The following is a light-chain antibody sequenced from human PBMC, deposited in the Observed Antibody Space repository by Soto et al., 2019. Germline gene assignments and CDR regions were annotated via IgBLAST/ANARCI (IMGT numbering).Light chain of an antibody. CDR1: SSDVGGYNY. V-gene: IGLV2-14*03. J-gene: IGLJ1*01. CDR3: STNKTCNIRQMV. CDR2: DVS. Sequence: QSVLTQPASVSGSPGQSITISCTGTSSDVGGYNYVSWYQHHPGKAPKLMIFDVSNRPSGVSNRFSGSKSGNTASLTISGLQPEDVADYYRSTNKTCNIRQMVVGTGTKDTVL.